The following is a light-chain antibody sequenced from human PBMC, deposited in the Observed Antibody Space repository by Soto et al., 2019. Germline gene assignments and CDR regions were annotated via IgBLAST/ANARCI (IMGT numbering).Light chain of an antibody. CDR2: GAF. CDR1: QTITTY. Sequence: DIQMTQSPSSLSASVGDRVTITCRASQTITTYLHWYQQKPGKAPNLLISGAFTLQNGVPSRFSGSGYGTDFNLTISSLQPADFASYYCQQSFSPPRTFGRGTKVEIK. CDR3: QQSFSPPRT. V-gene: IGKV1-39*01. J-gene: IGKJ1*01.